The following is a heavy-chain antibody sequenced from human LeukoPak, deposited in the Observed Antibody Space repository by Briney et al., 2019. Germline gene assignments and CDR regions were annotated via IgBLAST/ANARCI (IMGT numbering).Heavy chain of an antibody. Sequence: SETLSLTCTVSGGSISSYYWSWIRQPPGKGLEWIGYIYYSGSTNYNPSLKSRVTISVDTSKNQFSLKLSSVTAEDTAVYYCATGGVVPAATYDYWGQGTLVTVSS. CDR2: IYYSGST. CDR1: GGSISSYY. J-gene: IGHJ4*02. CDR3: ATGGVVPAATYDY. D-gene: IGHD2-2*01. V-gene: IGHV4-59*01.